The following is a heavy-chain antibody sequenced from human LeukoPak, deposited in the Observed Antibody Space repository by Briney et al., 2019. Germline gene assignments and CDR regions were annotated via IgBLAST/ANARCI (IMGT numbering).Heavy chain of an antibody. CDR2: ISSSGSTI. CDR1: GFTFSSYA. J-gene: IGHJ6*03. CDR3: NYYYYYMDV. Sequence: GGSLRLSCAASGFTFSSYAMSWVRQAPGKGLEWVSYISSSGSTIYYADSVKGRFTISRDNAKNSLYLQMNSLRAEDTAVYYCNYYYYYMDVWGKGTTVTISS. V-gene: IGHV3-48*03.